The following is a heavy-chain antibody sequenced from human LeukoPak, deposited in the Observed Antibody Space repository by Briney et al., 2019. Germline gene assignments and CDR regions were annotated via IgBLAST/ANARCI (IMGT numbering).Heavy chain of an antibody. Sequence: ASVKVSCKASGYTFNNYGITWVRQAPGQGLEWMGWISAYSGNTNYAQKIQGRVAMTTDTSTSTAYMELRSLRSDDTAVYYCARSSSVTIPGYYFDYWGQGTLVTVSS. V-gene: IGHV1-18*01. CDR3: ARSSSVTIPGYYFDY. J-gene: IGHJ4*02. D-gene: IGHD2-21*01. CDR1: GYTFNNYG. CDR2: ISAYSGNT.